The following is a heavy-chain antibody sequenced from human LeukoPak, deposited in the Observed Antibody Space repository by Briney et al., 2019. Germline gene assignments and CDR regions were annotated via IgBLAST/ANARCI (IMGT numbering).Heavy chain of an antibody. J-gene: IGHJ6*03. V-gene: IGHV4-4*09. Sequence: SETLSLTCTVSGGSISSYYWSWIRQPPGKGLEWIGYTYTSGSTNYNPSLKSRVTISVDTSKNQFSLKLSSVTAADTAVYYCAGAERPQYSSSFRIYYYYMDVWGKGTTVTVSS. CDR1: GGSISSYY. CDR2: TYTSGST. D-gene: IGHD6-13*01. CDR3: AGAERPQYSSSFRIYYYYMDV.